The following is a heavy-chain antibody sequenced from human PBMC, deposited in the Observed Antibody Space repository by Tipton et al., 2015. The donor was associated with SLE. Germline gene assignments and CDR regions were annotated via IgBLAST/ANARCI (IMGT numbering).Heavy chain of an antibody. CDR2: IDHFGNV. D-gene: IGHD4-17*01. CDR1: AGSLSDYS. V-gene: IGHV4-34*10. Sequence: TLSLTCAVYAGSLSDYSWSWIRQPPGKGLEWIGEIDHFGNVTYNPSLKGRITMSVDPSKNQFSLKLSSVTAADTAVYYCARDKNGDYYDYWGQGTLVTVSS. J-gene: IGHJ4*02. CDR3: ARDKNGDYYDY.